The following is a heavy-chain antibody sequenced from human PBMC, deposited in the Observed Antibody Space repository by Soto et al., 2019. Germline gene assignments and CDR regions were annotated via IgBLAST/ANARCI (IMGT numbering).Heavy chain of an antibody. CDR1: GFTFSSYA. V-gene: IGHV3-30-3*01. J-gene: IGHJ6*02. CDR2: ISYDGSNK. D-gene: IGHD5-18*01. Sequence: QVQLVESGGGVVQPGRSLRLSCAASGFTFSSYAMHWVRQAPGKGLEWVAVISYDGSNKYYADSVKGRFTISTHNSKNTLYLQMNSLRAEDTAVYYCARDRGYSYGYKLYYYYGMDVWGQGTTVTVSS. CDR3: ARDRGYSYGYKLYYYYGMDV.